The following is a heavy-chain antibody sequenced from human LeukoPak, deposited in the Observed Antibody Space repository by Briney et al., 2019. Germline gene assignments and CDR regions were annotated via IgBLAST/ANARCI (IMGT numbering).Heavy chain of an antibody. CDR1: GGSFSGYY. J-gene: IGHJ4*02. CDR3: ASRDILTGYYRSYAY. Sequence: SETLSLTCAVYGGSFSGYYWSWIRQPLGKGLEWIGEINHSGSTNYNPSLKSRVTISVDTSKNQFSLKLSSVTAADTAVYYCASRDILTGYYRSYAYWGQGTLVTVSS. V-gene: IGHV4-34*01. D-gene: IGHD3-9*01. CDR2: INHSGST.